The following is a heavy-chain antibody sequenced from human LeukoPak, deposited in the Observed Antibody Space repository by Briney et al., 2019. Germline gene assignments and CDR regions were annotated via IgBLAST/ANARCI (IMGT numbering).Heavy chain of an antibody. CDR2: INPSGGST. D-gene: IGHD2-15*01. CDR1: GYTFTSYY. J-gene: IGHJ3*02. Sequence: ASVKVSCKASGYTFTSYYMHWVRQAPGQGLEWMGIINPSGGSTSYAQKFQGRVTMTRDTFTSTVYMELSSLRSEDTAVYYCAREYIVVVVAATDHYDAFDIWGQGTMVTVSS. V-gene: IGHV1-46*01. CDR3: AREYIVVVVAATDHYDAFDI.